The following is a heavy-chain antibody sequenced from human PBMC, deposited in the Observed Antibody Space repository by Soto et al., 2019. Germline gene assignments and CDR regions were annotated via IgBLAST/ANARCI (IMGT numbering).Heavy chain of an antibody. CDR1: GYSFTSNW. CDR3: ATPPYSDAFDI. CDR2: IYPGNSDT. Sequence: PGESLKISCKGSGYSFTSNWIVWVRQMPVKGLEWMGIIYPGNSDTRYSPSFQGQVTISADKSINTAYLQWSSLKASDTAMYYCATPPYSDAFDIWRQGTMDTV. D-gene: IGHD2-15*01. V-gene: IGHV5-51*01. J-gene: IGHJ3*02.